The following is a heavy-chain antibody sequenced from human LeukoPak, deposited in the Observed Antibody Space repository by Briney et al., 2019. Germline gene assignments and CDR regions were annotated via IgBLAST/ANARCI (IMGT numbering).Heavy chain of an antibody. J-gene: IGHJ6*02. Sequence: SETLSLTCTVSGGSISSYYWSWIRQPPGKGLEWIGYIYYSGSTNYNPSLKSRVTISVDTSKNQFSLKLSSVTAADTAVYYCARTLKYYDFWSGYYTNYYYGMDVWGQGTTVTVSS. CDR2: IYYSGST. V-gene: IGHV4-59*01. D-gene: IGHD3-3*01. CDR1: GGSISSYY. CDR3: ARTLKYYDFWSGYYTNYYYGMDV.